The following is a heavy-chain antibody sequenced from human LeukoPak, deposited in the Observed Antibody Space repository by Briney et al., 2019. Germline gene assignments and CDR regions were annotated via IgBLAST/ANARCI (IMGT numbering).Heavy chain of an antibody. CDR3: ARASELTGYH. J-gene: IGHJ5*02. D-gene: IGHD3-9*01. CDR1: GGTFISYA. V-gene: IGHV1-69*04. CDR2: IIPILGMA. Sequence: GASVKVSCKASGGTFISYAISWVRQAPGQGREWMGRIIPILGMANYAQKFQGRGTITADKSTSTAHMELSSLRSEDTAVYYCARASELTGYHWGQGTLVTVSS.